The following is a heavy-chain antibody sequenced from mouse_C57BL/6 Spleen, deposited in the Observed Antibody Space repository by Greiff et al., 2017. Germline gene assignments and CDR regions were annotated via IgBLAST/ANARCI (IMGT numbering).Heavy chain of an antibody. CDR2: ISSGGSYT. Sequence: EVMLVESGGDLVKPGGSLKLSCAASGFTFTSYGMSWVRQTPDKRLEWVATISSGGSYTYYPDSVKGRFTISRDNAKNTLYLQMSSLKSEDTAMXYCERHEVTAVAYDFDYWGQGTTLTVSS. CDR3: ERHEVTAVAYDFDY. J-gene: IGHJ2*01. V-gene: IGHV5-6*01. D-gene: IGHD2-3*01. CDR1: GFTFTSYG.